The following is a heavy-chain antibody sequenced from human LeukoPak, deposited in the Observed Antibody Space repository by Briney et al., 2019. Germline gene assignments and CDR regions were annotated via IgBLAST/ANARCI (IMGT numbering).Heavy chain of an antibody. CDR1: GFAFSSYS. D-gene: IGHD1-26*01. J-gene: IGHJ4*02. CDR2: ISSSSSYI. Sequence: NPGGSLRLSCAASGFAFSSYSMNWVRQAPGKGLEWVSSISSSSSYIYYADSVKGRFTISRDNAKNSLYLQMNSLRAEDTAVYYCAKGGKWDVTPFDYWGQGTLVTVSS. V-gene: IGHV3-21*01. CDR3: AKGGKWDVTPFDY.